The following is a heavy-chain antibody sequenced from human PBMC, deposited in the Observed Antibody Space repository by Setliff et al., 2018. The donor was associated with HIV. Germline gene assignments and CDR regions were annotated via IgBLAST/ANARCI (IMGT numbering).Heavy chain of an antibody. CDR1: GGPMTSSNYY. CDR3: ARAPLASSIADFDY. J-gene: IGHJ4*02. CDR2: ISSSGST. D-gene: IGHD6-6*01. Sequence: TSETLSLTCTVSGGPMTSSNYYWGWIRQSPGRGLEWIGSISSSGSTTYHPSLRSRVTVSAATSKNQFSLKLTSVTAADTAVYYCARAPLASSIADFDYWGQGTLVTVSS. V-gene: IGHV4-39*07.